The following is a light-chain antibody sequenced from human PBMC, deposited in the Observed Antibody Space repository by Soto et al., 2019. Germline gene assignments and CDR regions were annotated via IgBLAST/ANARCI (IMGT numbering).Light chain of an antibody. V-gene: IGLV2-14*03. J-gene: IGLJ2*01. CDR1: SSDVGGFNF. CDR3: SSYTSSSTVV. Sequence: QSALTQPASVSGSPGQSITNSCTGTSSDVGGFNFVSWYQHHPDKAPKLMIYDVSNRPSGVSNRFSGSKSGNTASLTISGLQPEDEADYYCSSYTSSSTVVFGGGTKLTVL. CDR2: DVS.